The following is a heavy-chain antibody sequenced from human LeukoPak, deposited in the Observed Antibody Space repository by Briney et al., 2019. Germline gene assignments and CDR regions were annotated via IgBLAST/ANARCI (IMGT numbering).Heavy chain of an antibody. J-gene: IGHJ6*03. D-gene: IGHD6-19*01. CDR1: GFTFDEYA. Sequence: GGSLRLSCVASGFTFDEYAMFWVRQAPGKGLEWVSGISWNSGSIDCGDSVKGRFTISRDDAKNSLYLQMNSLRVEDTALYYCARMAGAGYYFYMDVWGKGTTVSVSS. CDR2: ISWNSGSI. CDR3: ARMAGAGYYFYMDV. V-gene: IGHV3-9*01.